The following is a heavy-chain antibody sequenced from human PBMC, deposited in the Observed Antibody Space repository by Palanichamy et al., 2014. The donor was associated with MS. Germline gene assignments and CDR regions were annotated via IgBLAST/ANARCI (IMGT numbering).Heavy chain of an antibody. CDR3: AREDTALGSFDY. CDR1: GGTFSTYA. Sequence: QVHLVQSGAEVKKPGSSVKVSCTASGGTFSTYAITWVRQAPGQGLEWMGRIIPVLGLANYAQRFQGRVAITADKSTNTAFLELTSLRSEDTAVYYCAREDTALGSFDYWGQGTLVTVSS. D-gene: IGHD5-18*01. CDR2: IIPVLGLA. V-gene: IGHV1-69*04. J-gene: IGHJ4*02.